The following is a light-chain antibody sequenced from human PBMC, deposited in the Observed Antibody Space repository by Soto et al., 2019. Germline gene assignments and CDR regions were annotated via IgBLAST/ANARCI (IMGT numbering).Light chain of an antibody. CDR1: QSVSSN. J-gene: IGKJ2*01. CDR2: GAS. CDR3: QQYNNWPPLMYT. V-gene: IGKV3-15*01. Sequence: EIVMTQSPATLSVSPGERATLSCGASQSVSSNLAWYQQKPGQAPRLLIYGASTRATGIPARFSGSGSGTEFTLTISSLQSEDFAVYYCQQYNNWPPLMYTFGQGTKLEIK.